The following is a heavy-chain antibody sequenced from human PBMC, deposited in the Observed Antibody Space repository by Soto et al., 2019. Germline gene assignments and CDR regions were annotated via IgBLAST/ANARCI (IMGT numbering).Heavy chain of an antibody. CDR1: GGSTSDKSYF. CDR2: MYYSGSS. V-gene: IGHV4-39*01. J-gene: IGHJ4*02. CDR3: ARQRLLRLKPDFDI. Sequence: PSETLSSTCSVSGGSTSDKSYFWGWVRQSPGKGLEWIGSMYYSGSSYYNPSLKSRVAISVDTSRNQFSLKLRSVTAADTAVYFCARQRLLRLKPDFDIWGQGTLVTVSS. D-gene: IGHD2-21*02.